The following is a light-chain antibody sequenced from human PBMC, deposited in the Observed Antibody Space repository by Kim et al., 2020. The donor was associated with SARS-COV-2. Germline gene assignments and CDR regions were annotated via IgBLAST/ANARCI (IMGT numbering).Light chain of an antibody. CDR1: QSISSW. CDR3: QQYNSYT. Sequence: LSASVGDRVTITCRASQSISSWLAWYQQKPGKAPKLLIYDASSLESGVPSRFSGSGSGTEFTLTISSLQPDDFATYYCQQYNSYTFGPGTKVDIK. V-gene: IGKV1-5*01. J-gene: IGKJ3*01. CDR2: DAS.